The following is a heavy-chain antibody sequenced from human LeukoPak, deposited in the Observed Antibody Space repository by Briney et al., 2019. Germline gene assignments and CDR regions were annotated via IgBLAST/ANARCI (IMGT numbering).Heavy chain of an antibody. CDR2: IYHSGYT. J-gene: IGHJ6*02. V-gene: IGHV4-59*08. Sequence: SETLSLTCTVSGGSISSYYWSWIRQPPGKGLEWIGYIYHSGYTNYNPSLKSRVTISVDTSKNQFSLKLSSVTAADTAVYFCARSVYDYYSYYGMDVWGQGTTVTVSS. CDR1: GGSISSYY. D-gene: IGHD5/OR15-5a*01. CDR3: ARSVYDYYSYYGMDV.